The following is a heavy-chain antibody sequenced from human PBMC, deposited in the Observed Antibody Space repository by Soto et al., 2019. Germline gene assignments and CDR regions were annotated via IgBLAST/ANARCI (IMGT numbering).Heavy chain of an antibody. D-gene: IGHD2-2*01. CDR3: ARLRRYCSSTSCSEYFQH. J-gene: IGHJ1*01. V-gene: IGHV5-51*01. Sequence: GESLKISCKGSGYSFTSYWIGWVRQMPGKGLEWMGIIYPGDSDTRYSPSFQGQVTISADKSISTAYLQWSSLKASDTAMYYCARLRRYCSSTSCSEYFQHWGKGTLVTVGS. CDR1: GYSFTSYW. CDR2: IYPGDSDT.